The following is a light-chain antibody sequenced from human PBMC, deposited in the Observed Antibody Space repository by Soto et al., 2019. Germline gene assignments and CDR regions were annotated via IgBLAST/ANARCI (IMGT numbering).Light chain of an antibody. CDR3: SSYTTSSPLVL. V-gene: IGLV2-14*01. J-gene: IGLJ2*01. Sequence: QSALTQPASVSGSPGQSITISCTGTSSDVGGYNYVSWYQRHPGKAPKLMIYEVSYRPSGVSNRFSGSKSGNTASLTISGLQAEDEAEYFCSSYTTSSPLVLFGGGTKVTVL. CDR2: EVS. CDR1: SSDVGGYNY.